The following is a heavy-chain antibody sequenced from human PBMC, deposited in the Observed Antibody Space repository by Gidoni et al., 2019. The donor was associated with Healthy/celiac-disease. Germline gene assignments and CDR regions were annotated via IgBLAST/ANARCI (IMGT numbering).Heavy chain of an antibody. Sequence: EVQLVESGGGLIQPGGSLRLSCAASGFTVSSNYMSWVRQAPGKGLEWVSVIYSGGSTYYADSVKGRFIISRDNSKNTLYLQMNSLRAEDTAVYYCARDRIAAAGTVWGQGTLVTVSS. CDR2: IYSGGST. D-gene: IGHD6-13*01. CDR1: GFTVSSNY. CDR3: ARDRIAAAGTV. V-gene: IGHV3-53*01. J-gene: IGHJ4*02.